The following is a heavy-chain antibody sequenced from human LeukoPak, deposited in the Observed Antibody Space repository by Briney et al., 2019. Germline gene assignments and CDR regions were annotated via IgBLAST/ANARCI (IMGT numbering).Heavy chain of an antibody. CDR1: GFTFSTYA. D-gene: IGHD1-1*01. J-gene: IGHJ4*02. CDR3: ARSTTTSLFDY. CDR2: ITSSGTSI. Sequence: GGSLRLSCAASGFTFSTYAMSWVRQAPGKGLEWVSFITSSGTSIFYADSVKGRFTISRDNAKNSLYLQMNSLRAEDTAVYYCARSTTTSLFDYWGQGTLVSVPS. V-gene: IGHV3-48*04.